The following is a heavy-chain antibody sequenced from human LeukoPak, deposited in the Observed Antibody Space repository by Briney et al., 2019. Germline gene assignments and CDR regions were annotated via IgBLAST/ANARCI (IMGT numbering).Heavy chain of an antibody. J-gene: IGHJ3*02. D-gene: IGHD3-22*01. V-gene: IGHV1-18*01. CDR1: GYTFTSYG. CDR2: VSAYNGNT. CDR3: ARGRYYDSSGYCSQPSDAFDI. Sequence: ASVKVSCKASGYTFTSYGISWVRQAPGQGLEWMGWVSAYNGNTNYTQKLQGRVTMTTDTSTSTAYMELRSLRSDDTAVYYCARGRYYDSSGYCSQPSDAFDIWGQGTMVTVSS.